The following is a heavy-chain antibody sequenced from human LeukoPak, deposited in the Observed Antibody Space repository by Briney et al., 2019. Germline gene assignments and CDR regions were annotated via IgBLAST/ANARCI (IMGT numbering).Heavy chain of an antibody. CDR1: GYSFTSYW. CDR2: IYPGDSDT. CDR3: ARQPGSYYSSSFDY. D-gene: IGHD3-10*01. Sequence: GESLKISCKGSGYSFTSYWIAWVRQTPGKGLEWMGVIYPGDSDTRYSPSFRGLVTVSVDMSISTAYLQWSSLKASDTAMYYCARQPGSYYSSSFDYWGQGTLVTVSS. J-gene: IGHJ4*02. V-gene: IGHV5-51*01.